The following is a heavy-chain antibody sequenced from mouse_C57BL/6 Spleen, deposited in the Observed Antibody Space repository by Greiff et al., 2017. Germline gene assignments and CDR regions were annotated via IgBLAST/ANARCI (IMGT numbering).Heavy chain of an antibody. Sequence: EVQLVESGGGLVKPGGSLKLSCAASGFTFSDYGMHWVRQAPEKGLEWVAYISSGSSTLYYADTVQGRFTISRDNAKNTLFLQMTSLRSEDTAMYYCARRRVSYYAMDYWGQGTSVTVSS. CDR3: ARRRVSYYAMDY. V-gene: IGHV5-17*01. D-gene: IGHD2-12*01. CDR1: GFTFSDYG. CDR2: ISSGSSTL. J-gene: IGHJ4*01.